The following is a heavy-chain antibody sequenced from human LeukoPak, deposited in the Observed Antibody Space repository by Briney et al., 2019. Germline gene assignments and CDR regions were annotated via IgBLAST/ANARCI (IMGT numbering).Heavy chain of an antibody. J-gene: IGHJ6*02. CDR3: ARGRYSSGWYSPGYYYYYGMDV. V-gene: IGHV4-34*01. Sequence: PSETLSLTCAVYGGSFSGYYWSWIRQPPGKGLEWIGEINHSGSTNYNPSLKSRVTIPVDTSKNQFSLKLSSVTAADTAVYYCARGRYSSGWYSPGYYYYYGMDVWGQGTTVTVSS. CDR2: INHSGST. D-gene: IGHD6-19*01. CDR1: GGSFSGYY.